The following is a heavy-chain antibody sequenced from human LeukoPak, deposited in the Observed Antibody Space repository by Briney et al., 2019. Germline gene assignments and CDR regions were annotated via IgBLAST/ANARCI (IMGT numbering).Heavy chain of an antibody. J-gene: IGHJ5*02. V-gene: IGHV1-8*01. D-gene: IGHD2-15*01. CDR2: MNPNSGNT. Sequence: ASVKVSCKASGYTFTSYDINWVRQATGQGLEWMGWMNPNSGNTGYAQKFQGRVTMTRNTSISTAYMELSSLRSDDTAVYYCARDSPFYCSGGSCSISNWFDPWGQGTLVTVSS. CDR3: ARDSPFYCSGGSCSISNWFDP. CDR1: GYTFTSYD.